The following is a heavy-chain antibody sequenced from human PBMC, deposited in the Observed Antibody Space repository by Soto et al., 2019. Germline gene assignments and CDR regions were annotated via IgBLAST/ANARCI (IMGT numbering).Heavy chain of an antibody. D-gene: IGHD3-16*01. Sequence: QVQLVQSGAEVKKPGSSVKVSCKASGGTFSSYTISWVRQAPGQGLEWMGRIIPILGIANYAQKFQGRVTITADKSTSTAYMELSSLRSEDTAVYYCARDVMITFGGVTSRGAFVIWGQGTMVTVSS. V-gene: IGHV1-69*08. CDR1: GGTFSSYT. CDR3: ARDVMITFGGVTSRGAFVI. CDR2: IIPILGIA. J-gene: IGHJ3*02.